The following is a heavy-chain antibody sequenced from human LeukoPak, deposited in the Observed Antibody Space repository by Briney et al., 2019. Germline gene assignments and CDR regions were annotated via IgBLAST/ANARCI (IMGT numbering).Heavy chain of an antibody. J-gene: IGHJ4*02. Sequence: GGSLRLSCAASGFSFSDYYMSWVRQAPGKGLEWVSYMSNSGSTIYYADSVKGRFTISRDNTKNSLYLQMNSLRAEDTAVYYCARERYSGSYHDYWGQGTLVTVSS. CDR1: GFSFSDYY. D-gene: IGHD1-26*01. CDR2: MSNSGSTI. V-gene: IGHV3-11*01. CDR3: ARERYSGSYHDY.